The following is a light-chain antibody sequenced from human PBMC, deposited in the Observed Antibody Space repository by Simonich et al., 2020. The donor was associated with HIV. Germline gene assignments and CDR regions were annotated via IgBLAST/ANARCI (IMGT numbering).Light chain of an antibody. CDR1: QSVSSN. V-gene: IGKV3-15*01. J-gene: IGKJ1*01. Sequence: EIVMTQSPATLSVSPGKRATLSCRASQSVSSNLAWDQQKPGQAPRLLIFDASTRATGVPAKFSGSGSGTDFTLTISSLQAEDVAVYYCQQYYSTSWTFGQGTKVEIK. CDR2: DAS. CDR3: QQYYSTSWT.